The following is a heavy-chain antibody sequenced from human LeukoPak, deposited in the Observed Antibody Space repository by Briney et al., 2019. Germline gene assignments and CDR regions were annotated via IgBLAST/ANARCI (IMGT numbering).Heavy chain of an antibody. V-gene: IGHV3-23*01. CDR2: ISGSGGST. J-gene: IGHJ3*02. Sequence: GGSLRLSCAASGFTFSSYGMSWVRQAPGKGLEWVSAISGSGGSTYYADSVKGRFTISRDNSKNTLYLQMNSLRAEDTAVYYCAKDETGGAFGYYYDSRAGAFDIWGQGTMVTVSS. CDR1: GFTFSSYG. CDR3: AKDETGGAFGYYYDSRAGAFDI. D-gene: IGHD3-22*01.